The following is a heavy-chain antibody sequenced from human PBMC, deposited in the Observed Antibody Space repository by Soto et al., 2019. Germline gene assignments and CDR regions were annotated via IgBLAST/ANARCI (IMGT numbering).Heavy chain of an antibody. J-gene: IGHJ6*02. Sequence: PSETLSLTCTVSGGSISSYYWGWIRQPPGKGLEWIGYIYYSGSTNYNPSLKSRVTISVDTSKNQFSLKLSSVTAADTAVYYCARGNSSSWPYYYYGMDVWGQGTTVTVSS. CDR2: IYYSGST. CDR3: ARGNSSSWPYYYYGMDV. V-gene: IGHV4-59*01. CDR1: GGSISSYY. D-gene: IGHD6-13*01.